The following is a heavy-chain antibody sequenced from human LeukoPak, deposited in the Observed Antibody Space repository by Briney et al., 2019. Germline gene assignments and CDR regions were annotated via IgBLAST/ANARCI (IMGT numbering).Heavy chain of an antibody. Sequence: GGSLRLSCAASGFTFSSYWMSWVRQAPGKGLEWVANIKQDGSEKYYVDSVKGRFTISRDNAKNSLYLQMNSLRAEDTAVYYCARAYYDFWSSYRDYYYYYYMDVWGKGTTVTVSS. CDR1: GFTFSSYW. D-gene: IGHD3-3*01. V-gene: IGHV3-7*01. CDR3: ARAYYDFWSSYRDYYYYYYMDV. CDR2: IKQDGSEK. J-gene: IGHJ6*03.